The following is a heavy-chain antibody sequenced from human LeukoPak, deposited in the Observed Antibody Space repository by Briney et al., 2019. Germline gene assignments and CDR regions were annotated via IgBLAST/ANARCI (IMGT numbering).Heavy chain of an antibody. Sequence: SETLSLTCTVSGDSISSGGYYWSWIRRHPGKGLEWIGYIYYSGSAYYNPFLKSRVSISVDTSKNQFSLKLTSVTAADTAMYFCARDYSRGYAWFDPWGRESWSPSPQ. D-gene: IGHD5-12*01. CDR2: IYYSGSA. CDR1: GDSISSGGYY. J-gene: IGHJ5*02. V-gene: IGHV4-31*03. CDR3: ARDYSRGYAWFDP.